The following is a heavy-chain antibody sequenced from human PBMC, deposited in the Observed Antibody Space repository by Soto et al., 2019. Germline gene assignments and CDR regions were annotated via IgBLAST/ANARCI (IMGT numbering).Heavy chain of an antibody. Sequence: GGSLRLSCAASGFTFSDYYMSWIRQAPGKGLEWVSYISSSGSTIYYADSVKGRFTISRDNAKNSLYLQMNSLRAEDTAVYYCARGRKRAMVYVADYYYYYYGMDVWGQGTTVTVSS. J-gene: IGHJ6*02. CDR3: ARGRKRAMVYVADYYYYYYGMDV. CDR1: GFTFSDYY. D-gene: IGHD2-8*01. V-gene: IGHV3-11*01. CDR2: ISSSGSTI.